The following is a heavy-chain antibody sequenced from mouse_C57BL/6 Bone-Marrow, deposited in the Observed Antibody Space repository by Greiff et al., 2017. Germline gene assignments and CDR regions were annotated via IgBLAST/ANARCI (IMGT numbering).Heavy chain of an antibody. D-gene: IGHD1-1*01. CDR3: ARLGGDGSTLHFPYWDFDV. CDR2: IDPSDSYT. J-gene: IGHJ1*03. V-gene: IGHV1-69*01. Sequence: VQLQQPGAELVMPGASVKLSCKASGYTFTSYWMHWVKQRPGQGLEWIGEIDPSDSYTNYNPKFKGKSTLTVDKSSSPAYMQLSSLTSEDSAVYDSARLGGDGSTLHFPYWDFDVWGKGTTVTVSS. CDR1: GYTFTSYW.